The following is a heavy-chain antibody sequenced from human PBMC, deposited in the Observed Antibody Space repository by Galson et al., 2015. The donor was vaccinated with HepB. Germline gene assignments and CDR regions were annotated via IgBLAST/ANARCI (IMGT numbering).Heavy chain of an antibody. CDR2: ISSSSLYT. D-gene: IGHD4-17*01. Sequence: QAPGKGLEWISYISSSSLYTNYADSVKGRFTISRDNAKNSLYLQISSARAEDTALYYCARVADADYGDHSHFDYWGQGTLVTVSS. CDR3: ARVADADYGDHSHFDY. J-gene: IGHJ4*02. V-gene: IGHV3-11*06.